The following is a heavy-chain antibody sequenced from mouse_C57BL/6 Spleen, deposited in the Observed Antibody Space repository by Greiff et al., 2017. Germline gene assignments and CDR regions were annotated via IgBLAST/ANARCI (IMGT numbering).Heavy chain of an antibody. V-gene: IGHV1-82*01. Sequence: VQLQQSGPELVKPGASVKISCKASGYAFSSSWMNWVKQRPGKGLEWIGRIYPGDGDTNYNGKFKGKATMTADKSSSTAYMQLSSLTSEDSAVDFCARDGSLDYWGQGTTLTVSS. CDR3: ARDGSLDY. J-gene: IGHJ2*01. CDR1: GYAFSSSW. CDR2: IYPGDGDT. D-gene: IGHD1-1*01.